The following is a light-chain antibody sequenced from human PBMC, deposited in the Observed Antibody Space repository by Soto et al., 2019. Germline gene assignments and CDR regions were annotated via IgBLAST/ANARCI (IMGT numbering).Light chain of an antibody. J-gene: IGKJ5*01. CDR2: DAS. Sequence: DIQMTQSPSSLSASVGDRVTITCQASQDISNYLNWYQQKPGKAPKLLIYDASNLETGVPSRFSGSGSGTDFTFTISSLQPEDIETYYCQQYDNLPSLTFGQGTRLEIK. V-gene: IGKV1-33*01. CDR1: QDISNY. CDR3: QQYDNLPSLT.